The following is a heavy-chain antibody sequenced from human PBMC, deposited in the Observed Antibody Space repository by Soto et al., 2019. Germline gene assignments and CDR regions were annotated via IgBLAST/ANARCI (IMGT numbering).Heavy chain of an antibody. J-gene: IGHJ1*01. V-gene: IGHV3-23*01. CDR1: GFTFSSYA. D-gene: IGHD2-2*01. Sequence: GGSLRLSCAASGFTFSSYAFSWVRQAPGKGLDWVSAVSGSGGSTYYSDSVKGRFTISRDNSKSTLYLQMNSLRAEDAAVYYCAKWVVVSAIAEYFQHWGQGTLVTVSS. CDR2: VSGSGGST. CDR3: AKWVVVSAIAEYFQH.